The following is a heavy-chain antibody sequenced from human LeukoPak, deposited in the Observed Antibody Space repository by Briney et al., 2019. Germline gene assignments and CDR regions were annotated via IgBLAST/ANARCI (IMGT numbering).Heavy chain of an antibody. D-gene: IGHD3-22*01. Sequence: ASVKVSCNASGGTFSSYAISWVRQAPGQGLEWMGGIIPIFGTANYAQKFQGRVTITADESTSAAYMELSSLRSEDTAVYYCARDLSYYYDSSGYYSDYYYGMDVWGQGTTVTVSS. CDR1: GGTFSSYA. CDR2: IIPIFGTA. V-gene: IGHV1-69*13. J-gene: IGHJ6*02. CDR3: ARDLSYYYDSSGYYSDYYYGMDV.